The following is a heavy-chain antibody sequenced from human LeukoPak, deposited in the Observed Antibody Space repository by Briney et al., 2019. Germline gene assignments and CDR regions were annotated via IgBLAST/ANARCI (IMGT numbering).Heavy chain of an antibody. Sequence: GASLRLSCAASGFTFSSYCMHWVRQAPGKGLEWMAVITYDRSNKYYAHSVKGRFTISRDNSKNTLYLQMNSLRAEDTAVYYCAKGIRLLWFGELWEYFDYWGQGTLVSVSS. J-gene: IGHJ4*02. CDR1: GFTFSSYC. V-gene: IGHV3-30*18. D-gene: IGHD3-10*01. CDR2: ITYDRSNK. CDR3: AKGIRLLWFGELWEYFDY.